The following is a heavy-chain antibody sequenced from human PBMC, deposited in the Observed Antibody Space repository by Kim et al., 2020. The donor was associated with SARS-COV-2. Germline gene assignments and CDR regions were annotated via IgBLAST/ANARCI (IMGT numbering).Heavy chain of an antibody. J-gene: IGHJ6*02. CDR1: GGSISSGGYY. CDR3: ARGAGYYDILTGYDRAYYYYYGMDV. V-gene: IGHV4-31*03. D-gene: IGHD3-9*01. CDR2: IYYSGST. Sequence: SETLSLTCTVSGGSISSGGYYWSWIRQHPGKGLEWIGYIYYSGSTYYNPSLKSRVTISVDTSENQFSLKLSSVTAADTAVYYCARGAGYYDILTGYDRAYYYYYGMDVWGQGTTVTVSS.